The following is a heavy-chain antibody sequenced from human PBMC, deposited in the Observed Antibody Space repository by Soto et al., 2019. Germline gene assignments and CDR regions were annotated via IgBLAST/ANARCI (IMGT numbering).Heavy chain of an antibody. D-gene: IGHD3-10*01. V-gene: IGHV4-39*01. CDR3: ARPKGSTSMYHWFDP. CDR2: IYYSGKT. CDR1: GGSISSTYYY. Sequence: SETLSLTCTVSGGSISSTYYYWGWLRQSPGKGLEWIGSIYYSGKTYYNPSLKSRVTISVDTSKNQFSLRLTSVTAADTAVYYCARPKGSTSMYHWFDPWGPGALVTVSS. J-gene: IGHJ5*02.